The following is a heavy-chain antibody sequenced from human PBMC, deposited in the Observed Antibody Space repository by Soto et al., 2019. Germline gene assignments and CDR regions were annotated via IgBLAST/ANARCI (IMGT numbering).Heavy chain of an antibody. CDR2: IYYSGST. CDR3: ARRNYDSSGTRFDP. D-gene: IGHD3-22*01. J-gene: IGHJ5*02. CDR1: GGSISSYY. Sequence: QVQLQESGPGLVKPSETLSLTCTVSGGSISSYYWSWIRQPPGKGLEWIGYIYYSGSTNYNPSLKSRVTIPVDTSKNQFSLRLSSVTAADTAVYYCARRNYDSSGTRFDPWGQGTLVTVSS. V-gene: IGHV4-59*08.